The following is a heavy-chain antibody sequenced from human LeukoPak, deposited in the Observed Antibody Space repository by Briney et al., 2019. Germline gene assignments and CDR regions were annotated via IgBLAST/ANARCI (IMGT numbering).Heavy chain of an antibody. J-gene: IGHJ4*02. V-gene: IGHV1-2*02. CDR3: ARDTEQLV. D-gene: IGHD6-13*01. CDR2: IDPNSGGT. CDR1: GYTFTSYG. Sequence: GASVKVSCKASGYTFTSYGISWVRQAPGQGLKWMGWIDPNSGGTNYAQKFQGRVTMTRDTSISTAYMDLSRLRSDDTAVYYCARDTEQLVWGQGTLVTVSS.